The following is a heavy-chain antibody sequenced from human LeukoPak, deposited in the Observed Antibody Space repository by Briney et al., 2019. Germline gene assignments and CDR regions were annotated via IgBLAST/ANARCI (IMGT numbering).Heavy chain of an antibody. CDR3: ARCYASGSYGIDY. CDR1: GFTFSPFS. V-gene: IGHV3-21*01. Sequence: GGSLRLSCAASGFTFSPFSMNWVRQVPGKGLQWVSSISSTSSYIYYADSVKGRFTVSRDNAKNSLSLQMDSLGAEDTAVYYCARCYASGSYGIDYWGQGTLVTVSS. D-gene: IGHD3-10*01. CDR2: ISSTSSYI. J-gene: IGHJ4*02.